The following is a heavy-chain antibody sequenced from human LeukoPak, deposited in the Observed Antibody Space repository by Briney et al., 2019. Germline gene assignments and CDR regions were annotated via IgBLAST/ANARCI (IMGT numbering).Heavy chain of an antibody. J-gene: IGHJ4*02. CDR1: GGTFSSYT. V-gene: IGHV1-69*13. Sequence: SVKVSCKASGGTFSSYTISWVRQAPGQGLEWMGGIIPIFGTANYAQKFQGRVTITADESTSTAYMELSSLRSEDTAVYYCARWVLRYFDWAFDYWGQGTLVTVSS. CDR2: IIPIFGTA. D-gene: IGHD3-9*01. CDR3: ARWVLRYFDWAFDY.